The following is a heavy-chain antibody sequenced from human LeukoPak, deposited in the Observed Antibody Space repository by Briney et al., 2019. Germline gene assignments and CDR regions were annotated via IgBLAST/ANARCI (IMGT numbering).Heavy chain of an antibody. CDR3: AKDFTPDGIWDIDY. V-gene: IGHV3-23*01. D-gene: IGHD1-20*01. CDR1: GFTFSKYT. J-gene: IGHJ4*02. Sequence: GGSLSLSCVASGFTFSKYTMSWVRQAPGKGLEWVSGIYGGGSGSTFYAESVKGRFTISRDNSKNTLYLQMNSLRDEDTAIYYCAKDFTPDGIWDIDYWGRGTLITVSS. CDR2: IYGGGSGST.